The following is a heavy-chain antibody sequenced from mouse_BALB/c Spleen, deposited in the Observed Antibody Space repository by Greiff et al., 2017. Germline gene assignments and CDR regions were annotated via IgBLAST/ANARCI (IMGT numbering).Heavy chain of an antibody. J-gene: IGHJ2*01. Sequence: QVHVKQSGAELAKPGASVKMSCKASGYTFTSYWMHWVKQRPGQGLEWIGYINPSTGYTEYNQKFKDKATLTADKSSSTAYMQLSSLTSEDSAVYYCARGGYYGSSYDYWGQGTTLTVSS. D-gene: IGHD1-1*01. V-gene: IGHV1-7*01. CDR3: ARGGYYGSSYDY. CDR1: GYTFTSYW. CDR2: INPSTGYT.